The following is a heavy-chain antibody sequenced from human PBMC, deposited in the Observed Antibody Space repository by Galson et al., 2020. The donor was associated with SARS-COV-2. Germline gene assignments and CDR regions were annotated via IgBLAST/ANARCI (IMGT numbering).Heavy chain of an antibody. CDR1: GYTFTGYY. V-gene: IGHV1-2*04. D-gene: IGHD4-17*01. CDR3: ARASYGDYVEGYYYYYYMDV. Sequence: ASVQVSCKASGYTFTGYYMHWVRQAPGQGLEWMGWINPNNGGPNYAQKFQGWVTMTRDTSISTAYMELSRLRSDDTAVYYCARASYGDYVEGYYYYYYMDVWGKGTTVTVSS. J-gene: IGHJ6*03. CDR2: INPNNGGP.